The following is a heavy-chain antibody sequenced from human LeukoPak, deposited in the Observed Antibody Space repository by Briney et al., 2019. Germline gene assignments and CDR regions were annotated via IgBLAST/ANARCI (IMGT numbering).Heavy chain of an antibody. CDR1: GFSFSSYS. J-gene: IGHJ4*02. CDR2: ISSTGNFI. Sequence: GGSLRLSCAASGFSFSSYSMNWVRQAPGKGLEWVSSISSTGNFIYYADSVKGRFTISRDNAKNSLYLQMNSLRAEDTAVYYCARLSDYWGQGTLVTVSS. D-gene: IGHD2/OR15-2a*01. CDR3: ARLSDY. V-gene: IGHV3-21*01.